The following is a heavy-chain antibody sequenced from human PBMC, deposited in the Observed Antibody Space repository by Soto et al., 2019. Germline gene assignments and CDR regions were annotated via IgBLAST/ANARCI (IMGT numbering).Heavy chain of an antibody. CDR3: AREDSNLKWFDP. J-gene: IGHJ5*02. Sequence: SGKVSCKASGGTFSSYAISWVRQAPGQGLEWMGGIIPIFGTANYAQKFQGRVTITADESTSTAYMELSSLRSEDTAVYYCAREDSNLKWFDPWGQGTLVTVSS. D-gene: IGHD4-4*01. V-gene: IGHV1-69*13. CDR2: IIPIFGTA. CDR1: GGTFSSYA.